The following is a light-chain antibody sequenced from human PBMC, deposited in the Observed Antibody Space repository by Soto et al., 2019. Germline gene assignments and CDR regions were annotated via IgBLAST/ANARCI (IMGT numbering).Light chain of an antibody. CDR2: GNN. CDR1: SSDIGAGYH. CDR3: QSYDSSLSGSV. J-gene: IGLJ3*02. Sequence: QSVLTQPPSVSGAPGQRVTISCTGSSSDIGAGYHVHWYQQLPGTAPKLLIYGNNNRPSGVPDRFSGSKSGNSASLAITGLQAEDEADYYCQSYDSSLSGSVFGGGTKLTVL. V-gene: IGLV1-40*01.